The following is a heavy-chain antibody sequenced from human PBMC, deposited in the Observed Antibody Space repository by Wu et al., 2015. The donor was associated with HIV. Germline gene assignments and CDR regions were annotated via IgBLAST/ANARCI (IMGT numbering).Heavy chain of an antibody. D-gene: IGHD3-3*01. V-gene: IGHV1-2*02. CDR3: TRATVFGEIIRFDP. Sequence: QAQLVQSGAEVKKPGASVRVSCKASGYIFSDYYIHWVRQAPGQGLEWMGWCNPNSGGTNSAQKFRGRFTMTRDTSTNTVYMDLTSLKYDDTAVYYCTRATVFGEIIRFDPWGQGPWSSSPQ. CDR2: CNPNSGGT. CDR1: GYIFSDYY. J-gene: IGHJ5*02.